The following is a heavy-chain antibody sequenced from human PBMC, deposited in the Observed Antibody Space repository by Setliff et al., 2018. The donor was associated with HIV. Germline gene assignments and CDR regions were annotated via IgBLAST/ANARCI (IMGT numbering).Heavy chain of an antibody. D-gene: IGHD2-2*01. V-gene: IGHV1-18*01. Sequence: GASVKVSCKASGYTFTSYGISWVRQAPGQGLEWMGWISAYNGHTNYAQKFQGRVTMTIDTSTSTDYTELRSLRSDDTAVYYCARDVPTYCSSINCYDTMNQNWFDPWGQGTLVTVSS. CDR1: GYTFTSYG. CDR2: ISAYNGHT. CDR3: ARDVPTYCSSINCYDTMNQNWFDP. J-gene: IGHJ5*02.